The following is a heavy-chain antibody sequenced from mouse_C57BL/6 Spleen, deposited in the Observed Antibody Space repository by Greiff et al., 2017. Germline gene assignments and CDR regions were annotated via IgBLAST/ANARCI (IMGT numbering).Heavy chain of an antibody. D-gene: IGHD1-1*01. CDR3: ARDLRGAMDY. J-gene: IGHJ4*01. CDR1: GFTFSDYG. V-gene: IGHV5-17*01. CDR2: ISSGSSTI. Sequence: VQLKESGGGLVKPGGSLKLSCAASGFTFSDYGMHWVRQAPEKGLEWVAYISSGSSTIYYADTVKGRFTISRDNAKNTLFLQMTSLRSEDTAMYYCARDLRGAMDYWGQGTSVTVSS.